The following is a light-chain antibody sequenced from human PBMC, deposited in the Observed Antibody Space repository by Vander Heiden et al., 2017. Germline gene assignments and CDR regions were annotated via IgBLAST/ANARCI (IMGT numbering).Light chain of an antibody. Sequence: DIVMTQSTVSLAVSLGESPPINCKPTQSVLYNSNNKNSLAWYQQKPGQRPKLLLYCASTLESGVPDRFGGSGSGTDFALTITSLQPEDVAVYYCQQYNNNPYTFGQGTRLEIK. CDR3: QQYNNNPYT. CDR2: CAS. V-gene: IGKV4-1*01. J-gene: IGKJ2*01. CDR1: QSVLYNSNNKNS.